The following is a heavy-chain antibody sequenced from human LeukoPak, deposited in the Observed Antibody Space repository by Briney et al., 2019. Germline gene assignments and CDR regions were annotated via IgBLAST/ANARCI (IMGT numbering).Heavy chain of an antibody. CDR2: VDPEDGKT. CDR3: ATYDFWSGFRFDY. V-gene: IGHV1-69-2*01. J-gene: IGHJ4*02. CDR1: GYTFTDYY. D-gene: IGHD3-3*01. Sequence: ASVKISCKASGYTFTDYYMHWMKQAPGKGLEWMGRVDPEDGKTIYAEKFQGRVTTTADTSIDTSYMQLSSLTSEDRAVYYCATYDFWSGFRFDYWGQGTLVTVSS.